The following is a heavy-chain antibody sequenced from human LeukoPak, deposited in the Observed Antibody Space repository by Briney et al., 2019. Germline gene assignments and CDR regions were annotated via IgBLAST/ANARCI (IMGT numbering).Heavy chain of an antibody. D-gene: IGHD2-8*01. CDR2: INSDGTST. J-gene: IGHJ4*02. CDR3: GTLGVMREVDY. V-gene: IGHV3-74*01. CDR1: GFTFSRYW. Sequence: GGSLRLSCAASGFTFSRYWMFWVRQAPGKGLVWVSRINSDGTSTNYADSVKGRSTISRDNTKSTLYLQMNSLRPEDTAVYYCGTLGVMREVDYWGQGAQVTVSS.